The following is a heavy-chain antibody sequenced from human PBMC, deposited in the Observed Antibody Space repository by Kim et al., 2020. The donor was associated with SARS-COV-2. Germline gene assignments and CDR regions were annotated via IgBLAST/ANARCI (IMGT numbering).Heavy chain of an antibody. CDR3: AKDEVTMIVVVPYFDY. J-gene: IGHJ4*02. D-gene: IGHD3-22*01. CDR2: ISCSGGST. V-gene: IGHV3-23*01. Sequence: GGSLRLSCAASGFTFSSYAMSWVRQAPGKGLEWVSAISCSGGSTYYADSVKGRFTISRDNSKNTLYLQMNSLRAEDTAVYYCAKDEVTMIVVVPYFDYWGQGTLVTVSS. CDR1: GFTFSSYA.